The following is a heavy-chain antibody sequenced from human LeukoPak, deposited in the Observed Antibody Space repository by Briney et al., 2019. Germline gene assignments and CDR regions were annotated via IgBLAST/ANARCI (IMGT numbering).Heavy chain of an antibody. Sequence: GASVKVSCKASGYTFTDSYIHWVRQAPGQGLECMGQINPNSGATNYAQKFQGRVTMTRDTSISTAYMELSRLRSDDTAVYYCVREYCGGDCYPWNWGQGTLVTVSS. J-gene: IGHJ4*02. CDR1: GYTFTDSY. CDR3: VREYCGGDCYPWN. CDR2: INPNSGAT. V-gene: IGHV1-2*06. D-gene: IGHD2-21*02.